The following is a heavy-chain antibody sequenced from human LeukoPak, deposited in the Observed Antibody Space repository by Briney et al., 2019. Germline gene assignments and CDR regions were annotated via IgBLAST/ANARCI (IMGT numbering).Heavy chain of an antibody. CDR1: GFTFSSFG. V-gene: IGHV3-30*18. D-gene: IGHD2-2*01. J-gene: IGHJ6*02. CDR2: ISYDGSYK. Sequence: GGSLRLSCAASGFTFSSFGMHWVRQAPGKGLEWVAVISYDGSYKSSADSVKGRFTISRDNSKNMLYLQMNSLRVEDTAVYYCANDLGVLAAQRQGYYYGMDVWGQGTTVTVSS. CDR3: ANDLGVLAAQRQGYYYGMDV.